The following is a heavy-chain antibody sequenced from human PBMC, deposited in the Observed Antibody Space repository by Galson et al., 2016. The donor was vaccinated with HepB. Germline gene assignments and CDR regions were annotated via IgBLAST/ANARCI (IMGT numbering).Heavy chain of an antibody. D-gene: IGHD3-22*01. J-gene: IGHJ4*02. V-gene: IGHV3-23*01. CDR1: GFTFSTYA. CDR2: ITGNGGTT. CDR3: AKRDYSDSDGYLPPFDC. Sequence: SLRLSCAASGFTFSTYAMSWVRQAPGKGPEWVSAITGNGGTTYYTDSVKGRFTISRDNSKNTLYLQMNSLRVDDTAVYYCAKRDYSDSDGYLPPFDCWGQGTPVTVSS.